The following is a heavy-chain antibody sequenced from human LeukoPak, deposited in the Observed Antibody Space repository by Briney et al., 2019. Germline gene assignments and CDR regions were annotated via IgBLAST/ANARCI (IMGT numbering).Heavy chain of an antibody. CDR1: GGTFSSYA. V-gene: IGHV1-69*06. CDR3: ASGSTEYSSSSFDY. Sequence: SVKVSCKASGGTFSSYAISWVRQAPGQGLEWMGGIIPIFGTANYAQKFQGRVTITADKSTSTAYMELSSLRSEDTAVYYCASGSTEYSSSSFDYWGQGTLVTVSS. CDR2: IIPIFGTA. J-gene: IGHJ4*02. D-gene: IGHD6-6*01.